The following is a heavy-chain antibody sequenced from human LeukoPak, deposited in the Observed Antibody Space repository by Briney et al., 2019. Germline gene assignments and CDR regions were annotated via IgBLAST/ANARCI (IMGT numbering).Heavy chain of an antibody. CDR2: IYSGGST. J-gene: IGHJ4*02. V-gene: IGHV3-66*01. CDR1: GFTVSSNY. D-gene: IGHD3-9*01. CDR3: ARGVYYDIVTGYFY. Sequence: PPGGSLRLSCAASGFTVSSNYMSWVRQAPGKGLEWVSVIYSGGSTYYADSVKGRFTISRDNSKNTLYLQMNSLRAEDTAVYYCARGVYYDIVTGYFYWGQGTLVTVSS.